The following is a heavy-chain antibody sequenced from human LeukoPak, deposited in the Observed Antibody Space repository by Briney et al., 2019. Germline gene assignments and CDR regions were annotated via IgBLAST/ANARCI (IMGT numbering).Heavy chain of an antibody. CDR2: ISGSGSST. CDR1: GFTFNSYA. J-gene: IGHJ4*02. CDR3: AKGHTGGWYPTYYFDY. Sequence: GGSLRLSCAASGFTFNSYAMSWVRQAPGKGLEWVSTISGSGSSTYYADSVKGRFTISRDNSKSTLYLQMNSLRAEDTAVYYCAKGHTGGWYPTYYFDYWGLGTLVTVSS. V-gene: IGHV3-23*01. D-gene: IGHD6-19*01.